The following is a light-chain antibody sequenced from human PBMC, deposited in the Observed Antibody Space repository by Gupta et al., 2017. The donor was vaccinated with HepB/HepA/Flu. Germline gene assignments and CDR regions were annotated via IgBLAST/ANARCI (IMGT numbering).Light chain of an antibody. CDR3: AAGDDTLKHVI. J-gene: IGLJ2*01. Sequence: QSVLTQPPSASGTPGQRVTISCSGSSSDIGSNNVNWYQQLPGTAPKLLMYSNNQRPSGVPDRFSGSKSGTTASLAISGLQSEDEADYYCAAGDDTLKHVIFGGGTKLTVL. CDR1: SSDIGSNN. V-gene: IGLV1-44*01. CDR2: SNN.